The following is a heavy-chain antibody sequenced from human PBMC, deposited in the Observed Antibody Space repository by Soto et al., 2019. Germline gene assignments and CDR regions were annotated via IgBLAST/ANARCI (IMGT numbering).Heavy chain of an antibody. CDR3: ARDNRYYYDSSGYYYGDYYYYYGMDV. V-gene: IGHV1-69*06. CDR1: GGTFSSYA. Sequence: SVKVSCKASGGTFSSYAISWVRQAPGQGLEWMGGIIPIFGTANYAQKFQGRVTITSDKSTSTAYMELSSLRSEDTAVYYCARDNRYYYDSSGYYYGDYYYYYGMDVWGQGTTVTVSS. CDR2: IIPIFGTA. D-gene: IGHD3-22*01. J-gene: IGHJ6*02.